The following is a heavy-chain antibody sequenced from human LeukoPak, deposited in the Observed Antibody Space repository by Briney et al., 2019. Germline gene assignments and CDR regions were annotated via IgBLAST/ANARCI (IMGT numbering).Heavy chain of an antibody. D-gene: IGHD3-3*01. Sequence: PSETLSLTCTVSGGSISSYYWSWIRQPPGKGLEWIGYIYYSGSTKYKPSLKSRVTISVDTSKNQFSLKLSSVTAADTAVYYCARGRFLDAFDIWGQGTMATVSS. V-gene: IGHV4-59*01. CDR2: IYYSGST. CDR3: ARGRFLDAFDI. CDR1: GGSISSYY. J-gene: IGHJ3*02.